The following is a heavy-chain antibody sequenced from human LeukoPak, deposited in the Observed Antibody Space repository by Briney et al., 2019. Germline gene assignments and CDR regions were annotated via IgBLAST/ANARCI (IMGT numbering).Heavy chain of an antibody. D-gene: IGHD3-10*02. Sequence: SKTLSLTCTVSGGAISSYYWSWIRQSPGKGLEWIGYVYYNGSANYSPSLKSRVTMSVDMSNNQFSLHLTSVTAADTAVYFCARGRTMLNIRGAFNVWGQGTMVTVSS. V-gene: IGHV4-59*01. CDR2: VYYNGSA. J-gene: IGHJ3*01. CDR1: GGAISSYY. CDR3: ARGRTMLNIRGAFNV.